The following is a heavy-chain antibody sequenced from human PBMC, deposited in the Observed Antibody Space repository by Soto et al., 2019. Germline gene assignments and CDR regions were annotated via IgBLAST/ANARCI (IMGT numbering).Heavy chain of an antibody. CDR1: GGSISSSSYY. V-gene: IGHV4-39*01. CDR2: IYYSGST. CDR3: ARLGGRYDNIDY. D-gene: IGHD3-22*01. Sequence: SETLSLTCTVSGGSISSSSYYWGWIRQPPGKGLEWIGSIYYSGSTYYNPSLKSRVTISVDTSKNQFSLKLSSVTAADTAVYYCARLGGRYDNIDYWGQGTLVTVS. J-gene: IGHJ4*02.